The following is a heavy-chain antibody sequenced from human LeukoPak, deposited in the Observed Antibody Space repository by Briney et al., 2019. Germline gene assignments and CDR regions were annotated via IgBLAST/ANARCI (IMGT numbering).Heavy chain of an antibody. CDR3: ASQYYYDSSGYYFDY. D-gene: IGHD3-22*01. V-gene: IGHV1-69*04. CDR2: IIPILGIA. J-gene: IGHJ4*02. CDR1: GGTFSSYA. Sequence: ASVKVSCKASGGTFSSYAISWVRQAPGQELEWMGRIIPILGIANYAQKFQGRVTITADKSTSTAYMELSSLRSEDTAVYYCASQYYYDSSGYYFDYWGQGTLVTVSS.